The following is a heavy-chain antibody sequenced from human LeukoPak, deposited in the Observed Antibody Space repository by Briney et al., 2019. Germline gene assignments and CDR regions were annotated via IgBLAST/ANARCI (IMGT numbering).Heavy chain of an antibody. J-gene: IGHJ3*02. Sequence: SETLSLTCAVSGDSLSGSNWYSWVRQPPGKGPEWIGEIYYNGNTNYNPSLKSRVTISVDTSKNQFSLKLSSVTAADTAVYYCARADGLRYDAFDIWAKGQWSPSLQ. V-gene: IGHV4-4*02. CDR2: IYYNGNT. CDR3: ARADGLRYDAFDI. CDR1: GDSLSGSNW. D-gene: IGHD3-9*01.